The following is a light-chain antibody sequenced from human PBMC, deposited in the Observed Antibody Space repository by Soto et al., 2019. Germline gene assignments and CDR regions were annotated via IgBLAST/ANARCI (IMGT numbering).Light chain of an antibody. CDR2: APS. CDR3: QQLHGFPIT. Sequence: ILLTQSPSSLSASVGDRVTITCRASQSIDTSLAWYQQKPGKAPKLLIYAPSNFQSGVPSRFSGSGSGTQFTLTISSLQPEDFATYYCQQLHGFPITFGQGTRLEI. V-gene: IGKV1-9*01. J-gene: IGKJ5*01. CDR1: QSIDTS.